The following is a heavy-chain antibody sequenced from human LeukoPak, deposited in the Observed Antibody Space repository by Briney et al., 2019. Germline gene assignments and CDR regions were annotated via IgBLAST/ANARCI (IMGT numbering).Heavy chain of an antibody. CDR3: ASLRNSGSYGDYFDY. Sequence: SETLSLTXTVSGGSISSSSYYWGWIRQPPGKGLEWIGSIYYSGSTYYNPSLKSRVTISVDTSKNQFSLKLSSVTAADTAVYYCASLRNSGSYGDYFDYWGQGTLVTVSS. CDR2: IYYSGST. J-gene: IGHJ4*02. D-gene: IGHD1-26*01. CDR1: GGSISSSSYY. V-gene: IGHV4-39*01.